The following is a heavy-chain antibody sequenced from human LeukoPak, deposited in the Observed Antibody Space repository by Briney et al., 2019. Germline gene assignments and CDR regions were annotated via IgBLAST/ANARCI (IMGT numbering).Heavy chain of an antibody. CDR2: ISSSSSYI. V-gene: IGHV3-21*01. CDR3: ARDGYCSSTSCSVDAFDI. Sequence: GGSLRLSCAASGFTFSSYSMNWVRQAPGKGLEWVSSISSSSSYIYYADSVKGRFTISRDNAKNSLYLQMNSLRAEDTAVYCCARDGYCSSTSCSVDAFDIWGQGTMVTVSS. D-gene: IGHD2-2*01. CDR1: GFTFSSYS. J-gene: IGHJ3*02.